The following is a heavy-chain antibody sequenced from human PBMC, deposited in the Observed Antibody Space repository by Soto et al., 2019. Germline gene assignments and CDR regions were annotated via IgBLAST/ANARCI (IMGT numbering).Heavy chain of an antibody. CDR2: ISTSIDAT. V-gene: IGHV3-23*01. J-gene: IGHJ4*02. Sequence: GGSLRLSCAASGFTFSNYAMGWVRQAPGKGLEWVSSISTSIDATYYADSVKGRFTISRDDSKNMVYLQMNSLRAEDTAVYYCAKDRTVAARNFDHWGQGTLVTVSS. CDR3: AKDRTVAARNFDH. D-gene: IGHD2-21*02. CDR1: GFTFSNYA.